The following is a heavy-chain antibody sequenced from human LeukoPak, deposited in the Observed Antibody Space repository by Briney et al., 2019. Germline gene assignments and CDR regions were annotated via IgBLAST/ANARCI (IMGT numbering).Heavy chain of an antibody. CDR3: ARASYSYDINGWVPFDY. V-gene: IGHV4-61*02. J-gene: IGHJ4*02. Sequence: PSETLSLTCAVSGNSISSGDNYWSWIRQPAGKGLEWIGRIYTSGSTNYNPSLKSRVSISGDTSKNQFSLRLSSVTAADTAVYYCARASYSYDINGWVPFDYWGQGTLVTVSS. CDR2: IYTSGST. CDR1: GNSISSGDNY. D-gene: IGHD3-22*01.